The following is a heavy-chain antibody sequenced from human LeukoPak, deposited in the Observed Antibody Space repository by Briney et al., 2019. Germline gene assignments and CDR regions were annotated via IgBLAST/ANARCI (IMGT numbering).Heavy chain of an antibody. CDR1: GGSISSGSYY. J-gene: IGHJ3*02. V-gene: IGHV4-39*01. D-gene: IGHD3-22*01. Sequence: SETLSLTCTVSGGSISSGSYYWSWSRNPPGKGLEWVGYIYYSGSTYYNPSLRSRVTISVDTSKNQFSLKLSSVTAADTAVYYCATLSYYYDSSGYPFDIWGQGTMVTVSS. CDR3: ATLSYYYDSSGYPFDI. CDR2: IYYSGST.